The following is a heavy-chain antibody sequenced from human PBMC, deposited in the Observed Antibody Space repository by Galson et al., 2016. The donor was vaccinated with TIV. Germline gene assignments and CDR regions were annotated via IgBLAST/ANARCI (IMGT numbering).Heavy chain of an antibody. CDR1: GFAFNFYG. CDR3: AKVFGSGAYAQGDALDI. V-gene: IGHV3-21*01. Sequence: SLRLSCAASGFAFNFYGMNWVRQAPGKGLEWISSISLNGHHIYYAESVKGRFTVSRDNAASSLYLPMNRLRADDTALYYCAKVFGSGAYAQGDALDIWGQGTVVAVSA. D-gene: IGHD3-10*01. CDR2: ISLNGHHI. J-gene: IGHJ3*02.